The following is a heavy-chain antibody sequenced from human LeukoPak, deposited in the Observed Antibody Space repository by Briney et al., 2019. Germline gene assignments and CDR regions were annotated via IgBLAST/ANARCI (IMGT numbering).Heavy chain of an antibody. V-gene: IGHV1-69*13. D-gene: IGHD6-13*01. CDR2: IIPIFGTA. CDR1: GGTFSNYL. CDR3: ARDNGYSSSWYDY. Sequence: SVKVSFKASGGTFSNYLFSWVRQAPGQGLEWMGGIIPIFGTANYAQKFQGRVTITVDESTSTAYMELSSLRSEDTAVYYCARDNGYSSSWYDYWGQGTLVTVSS. J-gene: IGHJ4*02.